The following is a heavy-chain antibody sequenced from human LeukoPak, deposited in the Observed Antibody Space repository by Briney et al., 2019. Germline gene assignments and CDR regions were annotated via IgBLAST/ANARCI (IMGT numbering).Heavy chain of an antibody. CDR1: GFTFSSYW. J-gene: IGHJ4*02. CDR3: VRKVYASEAFDY. CDR2: IKQDGSEK. V-gene: IGHV3-7*01. Sequence: HAGGSLRLSCAASGFTFSSYWMSWVRQAPRKGLEWVANIKQDGSEKYYVDFVKGRFTISRDNAKNSLYLQMNSLRAEDTTVYYCVRKVYASEAFDYWGQGTLVTVSS. D-gene: IGHD2-8*01.